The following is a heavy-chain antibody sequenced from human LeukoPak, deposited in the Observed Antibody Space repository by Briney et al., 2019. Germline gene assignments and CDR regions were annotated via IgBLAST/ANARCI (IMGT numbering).Heavy chain of an antibody. J-gene: IGHJ4*02. D-gene: IGHD2-15*01. CDR1: GGSITSSSSY. CDR2: IYYSGTT. CDR3: ARLVPPGGGDCTGSNCHTVYYFDY. V-gene: IGHV4-39*01. Sequence: SQTLSLTCPVSGGSITSSSSYWGWIRQPPGEGLEWIGTIYYSGTTYYNPSLKSRVTISIDAAKNQFSLMLTSVTAADTAVYYCARLVPPGGGDCTGSNCHTVYYFDYWGQGTLVTVSS.